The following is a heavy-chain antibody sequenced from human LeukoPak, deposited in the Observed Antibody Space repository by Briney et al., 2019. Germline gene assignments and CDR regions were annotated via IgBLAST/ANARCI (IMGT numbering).Heavy chain of an antibody. CDR2: INHSGST. D-gene: IGHD3-10*01. J-gene: IGHJ4*02. CDR1: GGSFSGYY. CDR3: ARGPYYYVSGRPFDY. V-gene: IGHV4-34*01. Sequence: SETLSLTCAVFGGSFSGYYWTWIRQPTGKGLEWIGEINHSGSTNYNPSLKSRVTISIDTSKNQFSLKLSSVTAADTAVYYCARGPYYYVSGRPFDYWGQGTLVTVSS.